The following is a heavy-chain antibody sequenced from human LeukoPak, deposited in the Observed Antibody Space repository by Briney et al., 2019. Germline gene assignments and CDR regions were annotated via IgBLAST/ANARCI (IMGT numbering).Heavy chain of an antibody. J-gene: IGHJ5*02. V-gene: IGHV4-34*01. CDR3: ARAQYYDILTGYLPSYNWFDP. CDR1: GGSFSGYY. Sequence: SETLSLTCAVYGGSFSGYYWSWIRQPPGKGLEWIGEINHIGSTNYNPSLKSRVTISVDTSKNQFSLKLSSVTAADTAVYYCARAQYYDILTGYLPSYNWFDPWGQGTLVTVSS. D-gene: IGHD3-9*01. CDR2: INHIGST.